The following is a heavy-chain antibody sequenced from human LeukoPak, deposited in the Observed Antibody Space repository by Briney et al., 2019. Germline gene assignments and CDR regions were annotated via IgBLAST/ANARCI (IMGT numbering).Heavy chain of an antibody. Sequence: VASVKVSCKASGYTFTDYYMHWVRQAPGQGLEWMGWINPNSGGTNYAQKFQGRVTMTRDTSISTAYMELSRLRSDDTAVYYCARVPGRNNWFDPWGQGTLVTVSS. D-gene: IGHD3-10*01. J-gene: IGHJ5*02. V-gene: IGHV1-2*02. CDR2: INPNSGGT. CDR1: GYTFTDYY. CDR3: ARVPGRNNWFDP.